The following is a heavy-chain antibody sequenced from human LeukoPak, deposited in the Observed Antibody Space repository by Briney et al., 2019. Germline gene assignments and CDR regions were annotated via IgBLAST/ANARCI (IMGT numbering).Heavy chain of an antibody. CDR1: GYIFTNYW. CDR3: AGADVNNFFPS. D-gene: IGHD5-24*01. J-gene: IGHJ5*02. CDR2: IYPGDSDT. Sequence: GESLKISCKVSGYIFTNYWIGWVRQMPGKGLEWMGIIYPGDSDTRFSPSFQGQVNISADKSINTAYLHWSSLKASDTASYYCAGADVNNFFPSWGQETLVTVSS. V-gene: IGHV5-51*01.